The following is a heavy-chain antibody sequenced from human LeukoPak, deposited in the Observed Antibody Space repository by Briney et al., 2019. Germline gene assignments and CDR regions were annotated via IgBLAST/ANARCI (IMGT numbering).Heavy chain of an antibody. D-gene: IGHD2-2*01. J-gene: IGHJ5*02. CDR2: ITPMFGTA. CDR1: GGTFSRYA. CDR3: ARSHIGYCSSTSCPAAWFDP. Sequence: SVKVSCKASGGTFSRYAISWVRQATGQGLDWMRGITPMFGTANYAQKFQGRVTITTDESTSTVYMELSSLRSEDTAVYYCARSHIGYCSSTSCPAAWFDPWGQGTLVTVSS. V-gene: IGHV1-69*05.